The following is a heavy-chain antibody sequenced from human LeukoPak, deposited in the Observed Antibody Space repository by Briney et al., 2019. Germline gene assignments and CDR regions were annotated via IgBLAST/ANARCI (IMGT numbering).Heavy chain of an antibody. J-gene: IGHJ6*02. CDR2: IYYSGST. V-gene: IGHV4-59*01. D-gene: IGHD5-24*01. CDR1: GGSISSYY. CDR3: ARDRGDGYNSRAALGNYYYGMDV. Sequence: SETLSLTCTVSGGSISSYYWSWIRQPPGKGLEWIGYIYYSGSTNYNPSLKSRVTISVDTSKNQFSLKLSSVTAADTAMYYCARDRGDGYNSRAALGNYYYGMDVWGQGTTVTVSS.